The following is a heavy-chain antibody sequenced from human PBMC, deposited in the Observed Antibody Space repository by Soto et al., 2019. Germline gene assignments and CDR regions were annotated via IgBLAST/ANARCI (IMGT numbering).Heavy chain of an antibody. CDR1: GGTFSSYA. Sequence: SVKVSCKASGGTFSSYAISWVRQAPGQGLEWMGGIIPIFGTANYAQKFQGRVTITADKSTSTAYMELSSLRSEDTAVYYCAKYCSTGAHADTLDFWGQGTLVTVST. D-gene: IGHD2-2*01. J-gene: IGHJ4*02. CDR3: AKYCSTGAHADTLDF. V-gene: IGHV1-69*06. CDR2: IIPIFGTA.